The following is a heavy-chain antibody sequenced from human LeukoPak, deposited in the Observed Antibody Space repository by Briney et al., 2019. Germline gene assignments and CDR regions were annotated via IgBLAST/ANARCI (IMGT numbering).Heavy chain of an antibody. V-gene: IGHV4-30-4*08. CDR1: GGSISSGDYY. Sequence: SETLSLTCTVSGGSISSGDYYWSWIRQPPGKGLEWIGYIYYSGSTYYNPSLKSRVTISVDTSKNQFSLKLSSVTAADTAVYYCARGGYSYGSSPWFDPWAREPWSPSPQ. J-gene: IGHJ5*02. CDR2: IYYSGST. CDR3: ARGGYSYGSSPWFDP. D-gene: IGHD5-18*01.